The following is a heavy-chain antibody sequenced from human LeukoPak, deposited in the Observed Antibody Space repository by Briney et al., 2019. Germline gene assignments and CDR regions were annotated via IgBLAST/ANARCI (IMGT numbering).Heavy chain of an antibody. J-gene: IGHJ6*03. Sequence: PSETLSLTCTVSGGSISSYYWSWIRQPPGKGLEWIGYIHTSGSTNYNPSLKSRVTISVDTSKNQFSLKQSSVTAADTAVYYCARLPSWGAAYYYYYMDVWGKGTTVTVSS. CDR2: IHTSGST. CDR1: GGSISSYY. D-gene: IGHD1-26*01. CDR3: ARLPSWGAAYYYYYMDV. V-gene: IGHV4-4*09.